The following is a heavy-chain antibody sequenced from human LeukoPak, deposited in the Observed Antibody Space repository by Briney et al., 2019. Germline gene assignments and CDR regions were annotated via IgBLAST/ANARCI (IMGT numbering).Heavy chain of an antibody. CDR3: AKGGYSYGYDPLQDY. J-gene: IGHJ4*02. D-gene: IGHD5-18*01. CDR1: GFTFSSYT. V-gene: IGHV3-23*01. CDR2: ISGSGGST. Sequence: GGSLRLSCAASGFTFSSYTMSWVRQAPGKGLEWVSAISGSGGSTYYADSVKGRFTISRDNSKNTLYLQMNSLRAEDTAVYYCAKGGYSYGYDPLQDYWGQGTLVAVSS.